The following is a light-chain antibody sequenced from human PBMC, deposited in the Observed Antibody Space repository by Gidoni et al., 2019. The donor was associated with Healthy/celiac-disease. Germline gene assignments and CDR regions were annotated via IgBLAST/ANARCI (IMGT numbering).Light chain of an antibody. CDR3: AAWDDSLSGWV. V-gene: IGLV1-47*01. Sequence: QSVPTQPPSVSGTPGQRVTISCSGSSSNIGSNYVYWYQQLPGPAPKLHIHRNKQRPSGVPDRFSGSKSGTSASLAISGLRSENEADYYCAAWDDSLSGWVFGGGTKLTVL. CDR1: SSNIGSNY. J-gene: IGLJ3*02. CDR2: RNK.